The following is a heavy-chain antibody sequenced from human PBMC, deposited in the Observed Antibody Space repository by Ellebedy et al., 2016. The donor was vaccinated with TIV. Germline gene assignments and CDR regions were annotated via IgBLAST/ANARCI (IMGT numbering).Heavy chain of an antibody. Sequence: GSLRLXXTVSGVSVSSGSYYWSWIRQPPGKGLEWIGYIYYSGSTYYNPSLKSRVTISVDTSKNQFSLKLSSVTAADTAVYYCARVSSEWLQIDYWGQGTLVTVSS. V-gene: IGHV4-61*01. CDR2: IYYSGST. CDR3: ARVSSEWLQIDY. CDR1: GVSVSSGSYY. D-gene: IGHD5-24*01. J-gene: IGHJ4*02.